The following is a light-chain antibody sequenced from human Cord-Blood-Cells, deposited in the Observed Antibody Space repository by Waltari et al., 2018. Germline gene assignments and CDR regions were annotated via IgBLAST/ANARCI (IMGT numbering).Light chain of an antibody. Sequence: EIVMTQSPATLPVSPGESATLSCRASQSVSSNLAWYQQKPGQAPSLLIYGSSTRATGIPARFSGSASGKEFTLTISSLQSEDFAVYYCQQYNNLYSFGQGTKLEIK. J-gene: IGKJ2*03. CDR2: GSS. V-gene: IGKV3-15*01. CDR1: QSVSSN. CDR3: QQYNNLYS.